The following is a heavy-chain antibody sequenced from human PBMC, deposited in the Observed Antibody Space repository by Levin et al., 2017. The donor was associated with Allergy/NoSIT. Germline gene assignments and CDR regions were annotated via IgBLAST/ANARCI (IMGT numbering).Heavy chain of an antibody. CDR3: ANDGGWQQFNY. D-gene: IGHD5-24*01. V-gene: IGHV3-7*01. CDR1: GFTFSSYW. J-gene: IGHJ4*02. CDR2: IKQDGSDQ. Sequence: QAGGSLRLSCVASGFTFSSYWMNWVRQAPGKGLEWVATIKQDGSDQYYVDSVKGRFTISRDNAKNSLYLQMNSLRAEDTAVYYCANDGGWQQFNYWGQGTLVTVSS.